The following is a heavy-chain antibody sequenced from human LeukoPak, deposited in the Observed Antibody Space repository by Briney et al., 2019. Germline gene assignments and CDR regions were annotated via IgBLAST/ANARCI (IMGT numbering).Heavy chain of an antibody. CDR1: GFSFSNAW. CDR2: IKSNTDGGTT. J-gene: IGHJ5*02. CDR3: TTNRVNKAMFKGPS. Sequence: GGSLRLSCAASGFSFSNAWMNWVRQAPGKGLEWVGRIKSNTDGGTTDYTAPVKGRFTISRDDSKNTLYLQMNSLKTEDTAVYYCTTNRVNKAMFKGPSWGQGTLVTVSS. V-gene: IGHV3-15*07. D-gene: IGHD5-18*01.